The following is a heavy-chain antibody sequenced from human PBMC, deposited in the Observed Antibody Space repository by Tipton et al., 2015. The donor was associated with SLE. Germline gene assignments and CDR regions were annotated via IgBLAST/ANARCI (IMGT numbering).Heavy chain of an antibody. Sequence: TLSLTCTVSGGSISSYYWSWIRQPPGKGLEWIGEINHSGSTNYNPSLKSRVTISVDTSKNQFSLKLSSVTAADTAVYYCARSKWFGELFGYWGQGTLVTVSS. CDR3: ARSKWFGELFGY. CDR1: GGSISSYY. D-gene: IGHD3-10*01. V-gene: IGHV4-34*01. J-gene: IGHJ4*02. CDR2: INHSGST.